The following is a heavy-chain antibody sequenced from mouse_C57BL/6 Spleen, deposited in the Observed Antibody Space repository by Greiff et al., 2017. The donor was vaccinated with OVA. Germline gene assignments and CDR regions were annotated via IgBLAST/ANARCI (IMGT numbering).Heavy chain of an antibody. CDR3: AREAYYSNYILFDY. Sequence: EVQLQESGPGLVKPSQSLSLTCSVTGYSITSGYYWNWIRQLPGNKLEWMGYISYDGRNNYNPYLKNQTSITRDTTKNQFLLKLNSVTTEDTGTQTCAREAYYSNYILFDYWGQGTTLTVSS. V-gene: IGHV3-6*01. CDR1: GYSITSGYY. CDR2: ISYDGRN. J-gene: IGHJ2*01. D-gene: IGHD2-5*01.